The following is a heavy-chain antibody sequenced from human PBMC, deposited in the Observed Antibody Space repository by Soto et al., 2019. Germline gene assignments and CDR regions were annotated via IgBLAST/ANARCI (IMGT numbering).Heavy chain of an antibody. CDR2: IFYLGSS. V-gene: IGHV4-39*01. CDR1: GDSIISSDFY. J-gene: IGHJ5*02. CDR3: ARHSFARRKNNWFDP. Sequence: SGTLSLTCTVSGDSIISSDFYWGWVRQPPGKGLEWIGSIFYLGSSYYNPSLKSRVTMSVDTSKNNFSLRLRSVTAADTALYFCARHSFARRKNNWFDPWGQGIMVTASS.